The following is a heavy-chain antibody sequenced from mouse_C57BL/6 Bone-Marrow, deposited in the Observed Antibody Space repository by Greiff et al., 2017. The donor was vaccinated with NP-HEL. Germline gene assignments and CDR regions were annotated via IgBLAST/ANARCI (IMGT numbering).Heavy chain of an antibody. J-gene: IGHJ2*01. CDR2: ISNLAYSI. D-gene: IGHD3-2*02. CDR1: GFNFSDYG. CDR3: ARQGDSSGYVDY. V-gene: IGHV5-15*01. Sequence: EVKLVESGGGLVQPGGSLKLSCAASGFNFSDYGMAWVRQAPRKGPEWVAFISNLAYSIYYADTVTGRFTISRENAKNTLYLEMSSLRSEDTAMYYCARQGDSSGYVDYWGQGTTLTVSS.